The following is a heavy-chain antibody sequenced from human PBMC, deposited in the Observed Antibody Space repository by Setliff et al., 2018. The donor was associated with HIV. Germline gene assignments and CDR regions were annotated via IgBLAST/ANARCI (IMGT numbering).Heavy chain of an antibody. CDR3: AKTREINNFWSGIDY. CDR2: IHYDGRDQ. V-gene: IGHV3-30*02. D-gene: IGHD3-3*01. CDR1: GYTFTGYY. Sequence: SCKTSGYTFTGYYMHWVRQAPGKGLEWVTFIHYDGRDQYYADSVKGRFTISRDNSKNTLYLQMNSLRAEDTAVYYCAKTREINNFWSGIDYWGQGTLVTVSS. J-gene: IGHJ4*02.